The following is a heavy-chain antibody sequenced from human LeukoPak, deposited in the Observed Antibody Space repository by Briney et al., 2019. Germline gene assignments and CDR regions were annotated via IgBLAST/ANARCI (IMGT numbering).Heavy chain of an antibody. V-gene: IGHV3-23*01. J-gene: IGHJ4*02. CDR3: AKEIYFGYYFDY. D-gene: IGHD3-9*01. CDR2: IFGSGGSA. CDR1: GFTFNTYA. Sequence: GGSLRLSCAASGFTFNTYAMYWVRQAPGKGLEWVSGIFGSGGSARYADSVKGRFTISRDNSKNTVYLQMNSLRAEDTAVYYCAKEIYFGYYFDYWGQGTLVTVSS.